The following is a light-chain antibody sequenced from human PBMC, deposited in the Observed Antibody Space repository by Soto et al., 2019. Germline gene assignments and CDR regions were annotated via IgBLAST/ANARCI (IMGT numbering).Light chain of an antibody. J-gene: IGLJ1*01. CDR3: SSYTSSSNYV. CDR1: SSDVGGYNY. Sequence: QSALTQPASVSGCPGQSITISCTGTSSDVGGYNYVSWYQQHPGKAPKLMIYEVSNRPSGVSNRFSGSKSGNTASLTISGLQAEDEADYYCSSYTSSSNYVFGTGTKVTVL. CDR2: EVS. V-gene: IGLV2-14*01.